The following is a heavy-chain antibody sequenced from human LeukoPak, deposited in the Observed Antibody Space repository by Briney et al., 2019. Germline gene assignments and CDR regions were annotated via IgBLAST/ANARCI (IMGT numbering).Heavy chain of an antibody. CDR2: INPSGGST. D-gene: IGHD3-22*01. V-gene: IGHV1-46*01. CDR3: ARDIGVYYDSSLPDY. J-gene: IGHJ4*02. Sequence: ASVKVSCKASGYTFTSYYMHWVRQAPGQGLEWMGIINPSGGSTSYAQKFQGRVTMTTDTSTSTAYMELRSLRSDDTAVYYCARDIGVYYDSSLPDYWGQGTLVTVSS. CDR1: GYTFTSYY.